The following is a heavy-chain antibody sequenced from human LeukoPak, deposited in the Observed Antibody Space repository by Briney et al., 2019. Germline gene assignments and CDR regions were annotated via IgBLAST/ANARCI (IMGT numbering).Heavy chain of an antibody. V-gene: IGHV3-74*01. CDR2: IDPHGTIT. CDR1: AFTFSTYW. D-gene: IGHD7-27*01. J-gene: IGHJ4*02. CDR3: ARDFDWGSGL. Sequence: GGSLRLSCAASAFTFSTYWMPWVRQAPGKGLVWVSRIDPHGTITFYADSVKGRFTISRDNAKNTMYLQMNSLRAEDTAVYYCARDFDWGSGLWGQGTLVTVSS.